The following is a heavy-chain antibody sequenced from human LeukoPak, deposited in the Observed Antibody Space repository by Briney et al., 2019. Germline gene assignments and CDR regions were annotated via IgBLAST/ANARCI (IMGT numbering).Heavy chain of an antibody. J-gene: IGHJ4*02. D-gene: IGHD5-12*01. CDR1: GGSISSGGYY. CDR2: IYYSGST. Sequence: SETLSLTCTVSGGSISSGGYYWSWLRQHPGTGLEWIGYIYYSGSTYYNPSLKSRVTISVDTSKNQFSLKLSSVTAVDTAVYYCARGEWLRPLDYWGQGTLVTVSS. CDR3: ARGEWLRPLDY. V-gene: IGHV4-31*03.